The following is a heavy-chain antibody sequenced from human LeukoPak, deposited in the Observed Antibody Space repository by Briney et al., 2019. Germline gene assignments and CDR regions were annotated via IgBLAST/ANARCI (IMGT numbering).Heavy chain of an antibody. CDR1: GFTFSSYW. J-gene: IGHJ3*02. V-gene: IGHV3-7*01. D-gene: IGHD3-10*01. Sequence: PGGSLRLSYAVSGFTFSSYWMSWVRQAPGNGLEWVATINEDGSEKYYVDSVKGRFTISRDNAKNSLYLQMNSLRAEDTTLYYCARGFDGRSGFDIWGQGTMVTVSS. CDR2: INEDGSEK. CDR3: ARGFDGRSGFDI.